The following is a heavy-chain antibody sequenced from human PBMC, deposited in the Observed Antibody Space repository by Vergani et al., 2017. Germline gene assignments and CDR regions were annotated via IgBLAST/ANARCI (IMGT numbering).Heavy chain of an antibody. CDR2: IHYSENT. V-gene: IGHV4-59*11. CDR1: FDSIRNLY. Sequence: QVQLQESGPGLVKSSETLSLTCSVSFDSIRNLYCNWIRQPPGKGLEWIGSIHYSENTNSNPSLKTRVTISVDTSKNQFSLTLTSLTAADTAVYYCASDTHSGQRADRWGQGILVTVTS. D-gene: IGHD6-19*01. J-gene: IGHJ5*02. CDR3: ASDTHSGQRADR.